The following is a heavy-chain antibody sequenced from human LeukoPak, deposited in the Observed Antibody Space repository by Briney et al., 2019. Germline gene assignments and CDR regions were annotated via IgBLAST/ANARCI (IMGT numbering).Heavy chain of an antibody. CDR1: GYTFTSYG. J-gene: IGHJ5*02. Sequence: RASVKVSCKASGYTFTSYGIRWVRQAPGQGLERMGRIIPIVDITNYAQKFQGRVTITADKSTSTAYMELSSLRSDDTAMYYCANDYYSDSSGYYYSFDNWGQGTLVTVAS. CDR3: ANDYYSDSSGYYYSFDN. V-gene: IGHV1-69*04. CDR2: IIPIVDIT. D-gene: IGHD3-22*01.